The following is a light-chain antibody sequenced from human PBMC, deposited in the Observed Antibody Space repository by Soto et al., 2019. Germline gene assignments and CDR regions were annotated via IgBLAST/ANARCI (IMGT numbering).Light chain of an antibody. J-gene: IGKJ1*01. CDR1: QGIRND. CDR2: AAS. Sequence: AIQMTQSPSSLSASIGDRITITCRASQGIRNDLGWYQQKPGKAPKFLIYAASSLQSGVPSRFSGSGSGTDFTLTISSLQPEDFATYYCLQDYNYPRTFGQGTKVEIK. CDR3: LQDYNYPRT. V-gene: IGKV1-6*02.